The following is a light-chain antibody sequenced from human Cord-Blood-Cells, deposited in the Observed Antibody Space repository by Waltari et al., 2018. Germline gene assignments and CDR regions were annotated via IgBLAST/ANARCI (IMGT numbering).Light chain of an antibody. V-gene: IGLV2-23*01. CDR3: CSDAGSNYV. Sequence: QSALTQPASVSGSPGQSITISCTGTSSDVGSYNLVSWYQQHPDKAPKLMIYEGSKRPAGVPNRFSGSKSSNTASLTIAGLQAEDEADYYCCSDAGSNYVFGTGTKVTVL. CDR1: SSDVGSYNL. J-gene: IGLJ1*01. CDR2: EGS.